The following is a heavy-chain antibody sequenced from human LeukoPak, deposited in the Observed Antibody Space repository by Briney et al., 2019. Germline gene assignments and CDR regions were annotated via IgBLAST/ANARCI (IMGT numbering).Heavy chain of an antibody. CDR1: GFTFSGSA. Sequence: GGSLRLSCAASGFTFSGSAMHWVRQASGKGLEWVGRIRSKANSYATAYAASVKGRFTISRDDSKNTAYLQMNSLKTEDTAVYYCTRLYYDSSGYQVGMDYWGQGTLVTVSP. D-gene: IGHD3-22*01. J-gene: IGHJ4*02. CDR3: TRLYYDSSGYQVGMDY. CDR2: IRSKANSYAT. V-gene: IGHV3-73*01.